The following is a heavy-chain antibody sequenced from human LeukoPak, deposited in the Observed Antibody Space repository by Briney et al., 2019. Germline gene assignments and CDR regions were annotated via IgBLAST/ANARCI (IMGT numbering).Heavy chain of an antibody. V-gene: IGHV4-38-2*01. CDR3: ARATFGNYYDFDY. CDR2: IYHSGST. CDR1: GYSISSGYY. Sequence: PSETLSLTCAVSGYSISSGYYWGGIRPPPGKGLEWIGSIYHSGSTYYNPTLKSRVTISVDTSKLQFSLKLSSVTAADTAVYYCARATFGNYYDFDYWGQGTLVTVSS. D-gene: IGHD1-26*01. J-gene: IGHJ4*02.